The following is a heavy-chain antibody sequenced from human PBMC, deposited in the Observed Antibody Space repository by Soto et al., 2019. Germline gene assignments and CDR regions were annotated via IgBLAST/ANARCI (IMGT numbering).Heavy chain of an antibody. CDR2: IDPSDSYI. D-gene: IGHD2-2*01. V-gene: IGHV5-10-1*01. CDR3: ARDGCSSTSCIPFVQWFDL. J-gene: IGHJ5*02. CDR1: GYSFKTHW. Sequence: GESLKISCEGSGYSFKTHWITWVRQMPGKGLEWVGRIDPSDSYISYSPSFQGHVTISADKSISTAYLQWSSLEASDTAIYYCARDGCSSTSCIPFVQWFDLWGQGTLVTVSS.